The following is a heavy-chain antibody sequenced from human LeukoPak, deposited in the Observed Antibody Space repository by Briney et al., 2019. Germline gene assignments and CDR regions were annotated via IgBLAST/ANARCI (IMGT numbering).Heavy chain of an antibody. V-gene: IGHV4-59*01. Sequence: SETLSLTCTVSGGSISSYYWSWIRQPPGKGLEWIGYIYYSGSTNYNPSLKSRVTISVDTSKSQFSLKLSSVTAADTAVYYCARSRTYYYDSSGYCFDYWGQGTLVTVSS. CDR2: IYYSGST. CDR3: ARSRTYYYDSSGYCFDY. CDR1: GGSISSYY. J-gene: IGHJ4*02. D-gene: IGHD3-22*01.